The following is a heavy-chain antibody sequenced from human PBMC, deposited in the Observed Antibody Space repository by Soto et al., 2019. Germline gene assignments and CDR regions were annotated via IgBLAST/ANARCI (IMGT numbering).Heavy chain of an antibody. D-gene: IGHD1-7*01. J-gene: IGHJ4*02. CDR1: GYTFTSYD. CDR3: ARVPGHKNSRGDY. CDR2: MNPNTGNS. V-gene: IGHV1-8*01. Sequence: ASVKVSCKASGYTFTSYDIYWVRQATGQGLEWMGWMNPNTGNSGYAQKFQGRVSLTRDTSTNTANMELTTLTSDDTAIYYCARVPGHKNSRGDYWGQGTPVTVSS.